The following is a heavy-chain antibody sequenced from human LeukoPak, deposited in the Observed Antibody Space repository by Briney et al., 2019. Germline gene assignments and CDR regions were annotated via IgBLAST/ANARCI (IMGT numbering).Heavy chain of an antibody. J-gene: IGHJ4*02. D-gene: IGHD2-2*01. CDR3: ARSGYCSSTSCYYYFDY. Sequence: GGSLRLSCAASGFTFSSYSMNWVRQAPGKGLEWVSYISSSSSYTNYADSVKGRFTISRDNAKNSLYLQMNSLRAEDTAVYYCARSGYCSSTSCYYYFDYWGQGTLVTVSS. V-gene: IGHV3-21*05. CDR2: ISSSSSYT. CDR1: GFTFSSYS.